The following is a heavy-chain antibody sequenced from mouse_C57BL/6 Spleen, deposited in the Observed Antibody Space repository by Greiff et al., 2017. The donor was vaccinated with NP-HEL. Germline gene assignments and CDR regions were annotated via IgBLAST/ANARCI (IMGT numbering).Heavy chain of an antibody. CDR1: GYTFTSYW. J-gene: IGHJ2*01. CDR3: ARGGYDYDDGGYYFDY. CDR2: INPSNGGT. Sequence: VQLQQPGTELVKPGASVKLSCKASGYTFTSYWMHWVKQRPGQGLEWIGNINPSNGGTNYNEKFKSKATLTVDKSSSTAYMQLSSLTSEDSAVYYCARGGYDYDDGGYYFDYWGQGTTLTVSS. V-gene: IGHV1-53*01. D-gene: IGHD2-4*01.